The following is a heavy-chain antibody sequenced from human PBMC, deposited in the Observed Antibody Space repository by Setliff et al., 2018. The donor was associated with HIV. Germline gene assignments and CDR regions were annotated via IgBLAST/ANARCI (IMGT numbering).Heavy chain of an antibody. CDR3: VCRTVVAGKGLPPDS. D-gene: IGHD6-19*01. Sequence: ASVKVSCKASGGTFSSYAISWVRQAPGQGVEWMGGIIPILSMTSYAQKFQGRATITADISTSTAYLELSSLRSEDTALFYCVCRTVVAGKGLPPDSWGQGTLVTVSS. V-gene: IGHV1-69*10. CDR1: GGTFSSYA. CDR2: IIPILSMT. J-gene: IGHJ4*02.